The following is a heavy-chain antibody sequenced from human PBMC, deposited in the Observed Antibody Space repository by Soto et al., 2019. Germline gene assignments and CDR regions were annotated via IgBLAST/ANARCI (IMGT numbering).Heavy chain of an antibody. Sequence: PGGSLRLSCAAYGFTSSRYWMGWVRQAPGRGLEWVANIKYDGREKYYVDSVKGRFTISRDNSKNSLYLQMNSLRAEDTAVYYCASDYSDSGSYYSLGSFDFWGQGTRVTVSS. CDR2: IKYDGREK. CDR1: GFTSSRYW. CDR3: ASDYSDSGSYYSLGSFDF. D-gene: IGHD3-10*01. V-gene: IGHV3-7*01. J-gene: IGHJ3*01.